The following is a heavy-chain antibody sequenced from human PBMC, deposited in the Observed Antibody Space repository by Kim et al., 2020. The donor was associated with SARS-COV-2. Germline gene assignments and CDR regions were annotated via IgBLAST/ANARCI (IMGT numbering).Heavy chain of an antibody. J-gene: IGHJ4*02. CDR2: IYYSGST. Sequence: SETLSLTCTVSGGSISSYYWSWIRQPPGKGLEWIGYIYYSGSTNYNPSFKSRVTISVDTSKNQFSLKLSSVTAADTAVYYCARGAEGPEGGYDILTGYYTYYFDYWGQGTLVTVSS. CDR3: ARGAEGPEGGYDILTGYYTYYFDY. CDR1: GGSISSYY. D-gene: IGHD3-9*01. V-gene: IGHV4-59*01.